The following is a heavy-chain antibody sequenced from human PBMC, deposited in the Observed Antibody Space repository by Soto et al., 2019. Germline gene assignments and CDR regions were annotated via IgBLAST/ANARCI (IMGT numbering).Heavy chain of an antibody. J-gene: IGHJ4*02. CDR1: GGSISSYY. V-gene: IGHV4-59*01. CDR3: AKGAETTALDY. D-gene: IGHD2-21*02. Sequence: SETLSLTCTVPGGSISSYYWSWIRQPPGKGLEWIGYIYYSGSTNYNPSLKSRVTISVDTSKNQFSLKLSSVTAADTAVYYCAKGAETTALDYWGQGTLVTVSS. CDR2: IYYSGST.